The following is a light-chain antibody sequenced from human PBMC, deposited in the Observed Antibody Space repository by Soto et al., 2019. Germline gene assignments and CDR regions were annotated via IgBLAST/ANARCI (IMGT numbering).Light chain of an antibody. J-gene: IGKJ1*01. V-gene: IGKV3-20*01. CDR2: GAS. CDR1: QSVSSSY. Sequence: EVVLTQSPGTLSLFPGERATLSCRASQSVSSSYLAWYQQKPGQAPRLLIFGASSRATGIPDRFSGSGSGTDFILTISRLEPEDFAVYYCQQYGNSRWTFGQGTKVEMK. CDR3: QQYGNSRWT.